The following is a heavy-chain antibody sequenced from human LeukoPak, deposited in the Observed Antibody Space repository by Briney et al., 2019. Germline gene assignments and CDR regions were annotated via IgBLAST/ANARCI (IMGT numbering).Heavy chain of an antibody. D-gene: IGHD2-15*01. J-gene: IGHJ3*01. V-gene: IGHV3-7*01. CDR3: ARYNDIAVGDSFDV. CDR1: GFSFNREW. CDR2: IRYDGGQT. Sequence: GGSLRLSCAASGFSFNREWMVWVRQAPRKGLERVATIRYDGGQTMYLDSVRGRFTISRDNARSSLYLQMNSLRVEDTAVYYCARYNDIAVGDSFDVWGQGTKVTVSS.